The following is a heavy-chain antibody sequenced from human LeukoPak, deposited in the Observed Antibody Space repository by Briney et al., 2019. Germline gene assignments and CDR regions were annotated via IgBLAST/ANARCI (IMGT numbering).Heavy chain of an antibody. J-gene: IGHJ4*02. CDR2: INAGNGNT. V-gene: IGHV1-3*01. Sequence: ASVKVSCKASGYTFTSYAMHWVRQAPGQRLEWMGWINAGNGNTKYSQKFQGRVTITRDTSASTAYMGLSSLRSEDTAVYYCARDLLTYYYGSGSPAYWGQGTLVTVSS. CDR1: GYTFTSYA. CDR3: ARDLLTYYYGSGSPAY. D-gene: IGHD3-10*01.